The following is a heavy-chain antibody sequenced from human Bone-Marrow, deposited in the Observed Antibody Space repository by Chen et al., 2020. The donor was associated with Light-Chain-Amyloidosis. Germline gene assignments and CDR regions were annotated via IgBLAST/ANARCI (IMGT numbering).Heavy chain of an antibody. Sequence: QVQLVASGGGAVQPGRSLRLSCAPSGFRFRNYAMHWVRQTPDKGLEWLAVISDDGTKKFYRDSVQGRFTISRDNSKTTLYMAMDTLTVEDTAIYYCAREGGGVEGRPFDYWGQGALVTVSS. J-gene: IGHJ4*02. CDR3: AREGGGVEGRPFDY. D-gene: IGHD3-16*01. V-gene: IGHV3-30-3*01. CDR2: ISDDGTKK. CDR1: GFRFRNYA.